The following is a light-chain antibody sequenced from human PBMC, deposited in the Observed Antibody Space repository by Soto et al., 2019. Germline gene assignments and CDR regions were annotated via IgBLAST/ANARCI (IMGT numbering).Light chain of an antibody. CDR2: DAI. J-gene: IGKJ2*01. V-gene: IGKV3-20*01. CDR1: QSVARNL. CDR3: HQYASSPLT. Sequence: ELVLTQSPGTLSLSPGERATLSCRASQSVARNLLAWFQQRPGQPPRLLIYDAIGRATGIPDRFSGSGSATDCTITINRLEPEDFAVYYCHQYASSPLTFGQGTKLEIK.